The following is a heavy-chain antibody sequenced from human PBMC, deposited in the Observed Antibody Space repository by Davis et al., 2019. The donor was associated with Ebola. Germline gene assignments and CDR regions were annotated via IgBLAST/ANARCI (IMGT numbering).Heavy chain of an antibody. J-gene: IGHJ5*02. CDR3: AASYCSGGSCYLGWFDP. CDR2: ISAYNGNT. D-gene: IGHD2-15*01. Sequence: AASVKVSCKASGYTFTSYGNSWVRQAPGQGLEWMGWISAYNGNTNYAQKLQGRVTMTTDTSTSTAYMELRSLRSDDTAVYYCAASYCSGGSCYLGWFDPWGQGTLVTVSS. V-gene: IGHV1-18*01. CDR1: GYTFTSYG.